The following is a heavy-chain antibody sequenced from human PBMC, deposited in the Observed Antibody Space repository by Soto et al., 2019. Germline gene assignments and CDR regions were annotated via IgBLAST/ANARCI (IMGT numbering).Heavy chain of an antibody. D-gene: IGHD6-25*01. V-gene: IGHV4-39*01. CDR1: GGSISSNSNY. CDR3: ARHYSSGGYYYYGMDV. CDR2: IYYSGST. Sequence: ETVYLNCIVSGGSISSNSNYWGWIRQPPGKGLEWIGSIYYSGSTYYNPSLKRRVTISVDTSKNQFSLKLSSVTAADTAVYYCARHYSSGGYYYYGMDVWGQGTTVTVSS. J-gene: IGHJ6*02.